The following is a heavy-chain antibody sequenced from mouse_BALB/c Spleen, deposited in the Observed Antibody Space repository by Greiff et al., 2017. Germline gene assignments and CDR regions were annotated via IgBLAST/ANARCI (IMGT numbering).Heavy chain of an antibody. CDR3: ARLLTGTNFDY. J-gene: IGHJ2*01. CDR1: GFTFTDYY. CDR2: IRNKANGYTT. Sequence: EVQGVESGGGLVQPGGSLRLSCATSGFTFTDYYMSWVRQPPGKALEWLGFIRNKANGYTTEYSASVKGRFTISRDNSQSILYLQMNTLRAEDSATYYCARLLTGTNFDYWGQGTTLTVSS. V-gene: IGHV7-3*02. D-gene: IGHD4-1*01.